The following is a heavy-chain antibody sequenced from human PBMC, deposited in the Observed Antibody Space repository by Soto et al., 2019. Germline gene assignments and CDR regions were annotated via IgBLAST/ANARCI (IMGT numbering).Heavy chain of an antibody. CDR1: GFTFSNYG. Sequence: GGSLRLSCEASGFTFSNYGTHWVRQAPGEGLEWVAHISYDGSNEHYTDSVKGRFTISRDNSKNMVFLHMNSLRPEDTAVYLCAKDTYFRDSSGYYVFDYWGQGTLVTVSS. J-gene: IGHJ4*02. CDR3: AKDTYFRDSSGYYVFDY. CDR2: ISYDGSNE. V-gene: IGHV3-30*18. D-gene: IGHD3-22*01.